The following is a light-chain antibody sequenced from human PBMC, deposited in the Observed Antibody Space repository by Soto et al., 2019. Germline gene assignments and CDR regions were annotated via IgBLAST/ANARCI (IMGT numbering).Light chain of an antibody. CDR2: DAS. Sequence: EIVLTQSPATLSLSPGERATLSCRASQTVSSYLLWYQQKRGQAPRLLIYDASNRATGIPARFSGSGSGTDFTLTISRLQSEDFAVYYCQQYNNWPPSITFGQGTRREIK. V-gene: IGKV3-11*01. CDR1: QTVSSY. CDR3: QQYNNWPPSIT. J-gene: IGKJ5*01.